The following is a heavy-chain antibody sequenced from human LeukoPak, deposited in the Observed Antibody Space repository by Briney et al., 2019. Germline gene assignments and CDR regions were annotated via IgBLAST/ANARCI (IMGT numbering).Heavy chain of an antibody. V-gene: IGHV3-23*01. CDR1: GFSFSSYG. Sequence: GGSLRLSCATSGFSFSSYGMSWVRQAPGKGLEWVSAISGSGGSTYYADSVKGRFTISRDNSKNTLYLQMNSLRAEDTAVYYCAKDFWGYSPFWGQGTLVTVSS. CDR2: ISGSGGST. D-gene: IGHD6-13*01. J-gene: IGHJ4*02. CDR3: AKDFWGYSPF.